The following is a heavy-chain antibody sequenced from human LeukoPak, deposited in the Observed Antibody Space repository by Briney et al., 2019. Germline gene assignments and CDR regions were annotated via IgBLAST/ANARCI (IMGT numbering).Heavy chain of an antibody. V-gene: IGHV1-2*02. D-gene: IGHD4-17*01. J-gene: IGHJ4*02. CDR3: ARVGSTVTTYDY. CDR2: INPNSGGT. Sequence: ASVKVSCKASGYTFTGYYMHWVRQAPGQGLEWMGWINPNSGGTNYAQKFQGRVTMTRDTSVSTAYMELSRLRSDDTAVYYCARVGSTVTTYDYWGQGTLVTVSS. CDR1: GYTFTGYY.